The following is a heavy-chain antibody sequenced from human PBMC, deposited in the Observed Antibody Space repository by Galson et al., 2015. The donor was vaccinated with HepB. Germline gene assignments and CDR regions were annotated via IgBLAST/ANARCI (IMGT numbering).Heavy chain of an antibody. Sequence: SVKVSCKASGYTFTSYGITWLRQAPGQGLQWMGWISPYNGNTDYAQRRQGRVIMTADKSTSTAYLELSSLTSDDTAVYYCARGPTVFGVVSPILYYYMDFWGRGTTVTVSS. CDR3: ARGPTVFGVVSPILYYYMDF. D-gene: IGHD3-3*01. CDR1: GYTFTSYG. V-gene: IGHV1-18*01. CDR2: ISPYNGNT. J-gene: IGHJ6*03.